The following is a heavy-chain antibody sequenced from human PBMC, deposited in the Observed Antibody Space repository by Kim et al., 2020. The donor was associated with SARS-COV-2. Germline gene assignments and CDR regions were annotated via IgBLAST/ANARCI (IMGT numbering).Heavy chain of an antibody. CDR1: GFTFSSYD. D-gene: IGHD3-9*01. V-gene: IGHV3-13*01. CDR2: IGTAGDT. J-gene: IGHJ4*02. Sequence: GGSLRLSCAASGFTFSSYDMHWVRQATGKGLEWVSAIGTAGDTYYPGSVKGRFTISRENAKNSLYLQMNSLRAGDTAVYYCARGGVDYDILTGYYKFRPLLDYWGQGTLVTVSS. CDR3: ARGGVDYDILTGYYKFRPLLDY.